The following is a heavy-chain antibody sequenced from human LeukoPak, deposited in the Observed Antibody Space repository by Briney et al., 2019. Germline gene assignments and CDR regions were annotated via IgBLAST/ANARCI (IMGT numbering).Heavy chain of an antibody. CDR1: GGSFSGYY. CDR3: ARGCAVGTAMIHVDY. CDR2: INHSGST. J-gene: IGHJ4*02. V-gene: IGHV4-34*01. D-gene: IGHD5-18*01. Sequence: SETLFLTCGVYGGSFSGYYWSWILQPPGKGVEGIGEINHSGSTNYNPALNSRVTISVDTSKNQLSLKLSSVTAADTAVYYCARGCAVGTAMIHVDYWGQGTLVTVSS.